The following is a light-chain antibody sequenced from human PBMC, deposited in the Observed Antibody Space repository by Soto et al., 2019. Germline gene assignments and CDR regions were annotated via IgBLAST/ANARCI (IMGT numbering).Light chain of an antibody. V-gene: IGKV1-5*01. J-gene: IGKJ1*01. CDR2: DAS. CDR3: QQYDTYPWT. Sequence: DIPMTQSPTTLSASVGDRVIITCRASQRMSAWLAWYQQKPGKAPKLLIYDASSLENGVPSRFSGSGSGTEFTLTISSLQPDDFATYYCQQYDTYPWTFGQGTKVDIK. CDR1: QRMSAW.